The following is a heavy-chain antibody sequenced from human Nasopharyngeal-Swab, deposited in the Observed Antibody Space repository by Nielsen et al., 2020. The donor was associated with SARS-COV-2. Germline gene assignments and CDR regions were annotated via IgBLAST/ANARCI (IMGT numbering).Heavy chain of an antibody. Sequence: GESLKISCAASGFSFSEYYMSWIRQAPGKGLEWISDISSSGSITHYADSMKGRFTISRDNAKKSLYLQMNSLRVEDMAFYYCAKATNARYDFWSGSFDYWGQGTLVTVSS. V-gene: IGHV3-11*01. CDR2: ISSSGSIT. CDR1: GFSFSEYY. J-gene: IGHJ4*02. D-gene: IGHD3-3*01. CDR3: AKATNARYDFWSGSFDY.